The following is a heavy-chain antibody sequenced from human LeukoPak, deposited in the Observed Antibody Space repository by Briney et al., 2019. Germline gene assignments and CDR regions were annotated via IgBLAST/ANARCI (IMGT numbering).Heavy chain of an antibody. J-gene: IGHJ4*02. V-gene: IGHV1-46*01. D-gene: IGHD1-26*01. Sequence: GASVKVSCKASGYTFTSYYMHWVRQAPGQGLEWMGIINPSGGSTSYAQKFQGRVTMTRDTSTSTVYMELSRLRSDDTAVYYCARGASFSVVGATPRKGNDYWGQGTLVTVSS. CDR2: INPSGGST. CDR3: ARGASFSVVGATPRKGNDY. CDR1: GYTFTSYY.